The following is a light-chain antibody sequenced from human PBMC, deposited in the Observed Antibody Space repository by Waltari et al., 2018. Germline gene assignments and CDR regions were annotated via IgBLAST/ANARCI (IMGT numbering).Light chain of an antibody. CDR2: DVS. CDR3: SSYTSSTTLGV. J-gene: IGLJ1*01. Sequence: QSALTQPASVSGSPGQSITISCAGTSSDVGDYNYVSWYQQHPGKAPKLMIFDVSNRPSGVSNRFSGSKSGHTASLTISRLQAEDEADYYCSSYTSSTTLGVFGTGTKVTVL. CDR1: SSDVGDYNY. V-gene: IGLV2-14*03.